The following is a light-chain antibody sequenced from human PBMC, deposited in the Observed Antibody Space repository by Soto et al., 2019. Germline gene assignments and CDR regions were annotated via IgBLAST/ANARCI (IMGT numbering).Light chain of an antibody. CDR2: WAS. CDR1: QSILYTPNNNNY. V-gene: IGKV4-1*01. J-gene: IGKJ1*01. Sequence: DIVMTQSPDSLAVSLGERATINCKSSQSILYTPNNNNYLAWFQQKPGQPPRLLIYWASTRESGVPDRFGGSGSGTDFTLTISSLQAEDVAVYYCQQYYNTFPTFGQGTKVEIK. CDR3: QQYYNTFPT.